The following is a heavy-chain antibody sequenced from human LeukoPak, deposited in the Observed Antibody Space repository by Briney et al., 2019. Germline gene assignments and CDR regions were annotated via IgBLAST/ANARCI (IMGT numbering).Heavy chain of an antibody. J-gene: IGHJ4*01. Sequence: GGSLRLSCEASGLTFSNAWMTWVRQAPGKGLEWVGRIKSKTDGGTTDYAAPVKGRFTISRDDSKNTVYLQMNGLKTEDTAVYYCAKVGVYYYDYWGHGALVTVSS. CDR3: AKVGVYYYDY. CDR2: IKSKTDGGTT. D-gene: IGHD3-22*01. V-gene: IGHV3-15*01. CDR1: GLTFSNAW.